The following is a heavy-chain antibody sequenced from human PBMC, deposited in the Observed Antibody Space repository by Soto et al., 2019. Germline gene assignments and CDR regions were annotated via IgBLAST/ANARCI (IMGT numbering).Heavy chain of an antibody. J-gene: IGHJ4*02. D-gene: IGHD3-22*01. Sequence: PGEHLKNPRKNSGYSFTNYWHSWLHQIPWEGLEWIGIIYPGDSDTRYSQCFQGQVTISADKSMSTAYLQWSSLKASDTVMYYCARHSYCDSSDSFGYWGQGHLVTVSS. CDR2: IYPGDSDT. CDR1: GYSFTNYW. CDR3: ARHSYCDSSDSFGY. V-gene: IGHV5-51*07.